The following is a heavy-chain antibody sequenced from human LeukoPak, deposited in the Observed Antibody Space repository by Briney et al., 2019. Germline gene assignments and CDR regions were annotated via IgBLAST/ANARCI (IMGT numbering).Heavy chain of an antibody. CDR1: GFTFSSYS. J-gene: IGHJ4*02. CDR3: ARNLGSGWYGGFDY. Sequence: GGSLRLSCAASGFTFSSYSMNWVRQAPGKGLEWVSYISSSSSTIYYADSVKGRFTISRDNAKNSLYLQMNSLRAEDTAVYYCARNLGSGWYGGFDYWGQGTLVTVSS. D-gene: IGHD6-19*01. V-gene: IGHV3-48*04. CDR2: ISSSSSTI.